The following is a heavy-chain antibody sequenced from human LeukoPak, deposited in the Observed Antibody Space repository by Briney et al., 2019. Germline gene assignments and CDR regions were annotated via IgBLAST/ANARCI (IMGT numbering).Heavy chain of an antibody. CDR2: INPKTGDT. V-gene: IGHV1-2*02. J-gene: IGHJ3*02. CDR3: ARDEDFWSGFDI. D-gene: IGHD3-3*01. Sequence: ASVTVSCKASGYTFTDYYLHWVRQAPGQGLEWMGWINPKTGDTKYAQKFQGRVTMTRDTPITTAYIDLSRLRSDDTAMYYCARDEDFWSGFDIWGQGTMVTVSS. CDR1: GYTFTDYY.